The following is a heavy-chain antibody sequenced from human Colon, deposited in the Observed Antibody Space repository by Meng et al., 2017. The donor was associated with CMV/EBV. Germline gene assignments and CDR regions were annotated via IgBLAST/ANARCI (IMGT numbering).Heavy chain of an antibody. D-gene: IGHD3-22*01. Sequence: ASVKVSCKTSGYTFSSYGISWVRQAPGQGLEWMGWISAYSGNTNYAQKLQGRVTMTTDTSTSTAYMELRSLRSDDTAVYYCAKENDSSGYSPYYFDYWGQGTLVTVSS. J-gene: IGHJ4*02. V-gene: IGHV1-18*01. CDR1: GYTFSSYG. CDR3: AKENDSSGYSPYYFDY. CDR2: ISAYSGNT.